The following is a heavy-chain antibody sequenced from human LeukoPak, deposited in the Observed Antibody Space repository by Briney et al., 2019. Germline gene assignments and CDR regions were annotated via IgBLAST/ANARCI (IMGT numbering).Heavy chain of an antibody. Sequence: GGSLRLSCAASGFTFDDYAMYWVRQAPGKGLEWVSSMSWNSGSIGYADSVKGRFTISRDNAKNSLYLQMNGLRAEDTALYYCAKDGGAYYYGSGSYYDFDYWGQGTLVTVSS. V-gene: IGHV3-9*01. D-gene: IGHD3-10*01. CDR1: GFTFDDYA. CDR2: MSWNSGSI. CDR3: AKDGGAYYYGSGSYYDFDY. J-gene: IGHJ4*02.